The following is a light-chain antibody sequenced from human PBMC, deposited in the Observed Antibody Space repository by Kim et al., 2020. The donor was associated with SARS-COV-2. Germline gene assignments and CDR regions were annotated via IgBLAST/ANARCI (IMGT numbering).Light chain of an antibody. J-gene: IGKJ1*01. V-gene: IGKV1-17*01. CDR2: AAS. Sequence: QMTQSPSSLSASVGDRVTITCRARQGIRTDLGWYQQKPGKAPKRLSYAASSLQSGVPSRFSGSGSGTEFTLTIRSLQPDDIATYYFLQHNSYPRTFGQGAKV. CDR1: QGIRTD. CDR3: LQHNSYPRT.